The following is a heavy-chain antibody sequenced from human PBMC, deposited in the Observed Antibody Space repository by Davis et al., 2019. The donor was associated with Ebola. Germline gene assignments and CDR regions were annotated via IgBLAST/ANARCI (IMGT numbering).Heavy chain of an antibody. J-gene: IGHJ4*02. CDR3: AKGSGRTGEFDS. V-gene: IGHV3-23*01. CDR1: GFTFSSYA. Sequence: PGGSLRLSCTASGFTFSSYAMSWVRQAPGKGLEWVSGISGSGSSTYYSDSVKGRFTISRDNSKNTLYLQMNSLRADDTAVYFCAKGSGRTGEFDSWGQGTLVTASS. D-gene: IGHD1-26*01. CDR2: ISGSGSST.